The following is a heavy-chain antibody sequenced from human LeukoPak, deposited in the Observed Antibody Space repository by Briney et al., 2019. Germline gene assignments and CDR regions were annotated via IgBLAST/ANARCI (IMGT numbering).Heavy chain of an antibody. CDR3: VRDAASPDF. Sequence: GGSLRLSCAASGFTFSSYSMNWVRQAPGKGLEWVSSIGSSSNYIYYSDSVKGRFTISRDNANNSPFLQMNSLRVEDTALYYCVRDAASPDFWGQGTLVTVSS. CDR2: IGSSSNYI. D-gene: IGHD6-25*01. CDR1: GFTFSSYS. V-gene: IGHV3-21*01. J-gene: IGHJ4*02.